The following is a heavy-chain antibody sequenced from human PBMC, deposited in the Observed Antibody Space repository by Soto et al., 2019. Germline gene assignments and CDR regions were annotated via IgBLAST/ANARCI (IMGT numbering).Heavy chain of an antibody. J-gene: IGHJ5*02. CDR2: ISYSGTT. V-gene: IGHV4-59*01. CDR3: ARSRRNYFDP. CDR1: GGSISVYY. Sequence: TLSLTCTVSGGSISVYYWNWIRQSPGKGLEWIGYISYSGTTKYNPSLKSRVTISVDTSKNQFSLKLSSVTAADTAVYYCARSRRNYFDPWGQGTLVTVSS.